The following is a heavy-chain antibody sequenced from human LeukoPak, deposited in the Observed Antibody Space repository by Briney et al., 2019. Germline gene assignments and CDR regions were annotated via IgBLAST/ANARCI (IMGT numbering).Heavy chain of an antibody. V-gene: IGHV3-15*01. D-gene: IGHD2-15*01. Sequence: PGGSLRLSCAASGFTFNNAWMSWVRQAPGKGLEWVGRIKSKTDGGTTDYAAPVKGRFTISRDDSIHTLYLQMNSLKTEDTAVYYCAKRGYCSGSSCYSNIDLDNWGQGTLVTVSS. J-gene: IGHJ4*02. CDR3: AKRGYCSGSSCYSNIDLDN. CDR2: IKSKTDGGTT. CDR1: GFTFNNAW.